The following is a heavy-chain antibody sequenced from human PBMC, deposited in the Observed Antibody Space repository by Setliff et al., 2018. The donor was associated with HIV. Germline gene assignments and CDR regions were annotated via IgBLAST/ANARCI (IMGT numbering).Heavy chain of an antibody. J-gene: IGHJ3*02. D-gene: IGHD4-4*01. CDR3: AKDGDYRNGDYDAFDI. Sequence: PGGSLRLSCAASGFTFTAHGMHWVRQAPDKGLEWVAFINYDESSEYYADSVKGRVSISRDNSKNTVDLHMNSLRTEDTAVYYCAKDGDYRNGDYDAFDIWGLGTMVTVSS. CDR1: GFTFTAHG. CDR2: INYDESSE. V-gene: IGHV3-30*02.